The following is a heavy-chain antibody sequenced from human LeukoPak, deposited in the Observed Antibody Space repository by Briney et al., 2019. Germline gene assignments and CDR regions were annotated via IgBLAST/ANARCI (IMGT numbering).Heavy chain of an antibody. CDR3: ARDDYGETFDY. CDR1: GFTFSSYA. CDR2: ISGLGGST. V-gene: IGHV3-23*01. Sequence: PGGSLRLSCAASGFTFSSYAMSWDRQAPGKGLEWVSAISGLGGSTYYADSVKGRFTISRDNSKNTLYLQMNSLRAEDTAVYYCARDDYGETFDYWGQGTLVTVSS. D-gene: IGHD4-17*01. J-gene: IGHJ4*02.